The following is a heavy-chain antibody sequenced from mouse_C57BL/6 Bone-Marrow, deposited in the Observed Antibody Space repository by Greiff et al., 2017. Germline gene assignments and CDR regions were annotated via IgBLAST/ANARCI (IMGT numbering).Heavy chain of an antibody. CDR1: GFNIKDDY. V-gene: IGHV14-4*01. CDR2: IDPEIGDT. J-gene: IGHJ2*01. CDR3: SSFVDNYFDF. Sequence: VQLKQSGAELVRPGASVKLSCTASGFNIKDDYIHWVKQRPEQGLEWIGWIDPEIGDTEYASKFQGKATITSDTSSNTAYLQLSSLSSEDTAVYYCSSFVDNYFDFWGQGTPLTVAS.